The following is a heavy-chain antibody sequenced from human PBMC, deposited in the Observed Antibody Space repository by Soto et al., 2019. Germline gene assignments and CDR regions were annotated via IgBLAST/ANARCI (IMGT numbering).Heavy chain of an antibody. CDR1: GYTLTELS. D-gene: IGHD1-26*01. CDR3: ATASYTGIVGATTLDY. J-gene: IGHJ4*02. Sequence: ASVKVSCKVSGYTLTELSMHWVRQAPGKGLEWMGGFDPEDGETIYAQKFQGRVTMTEDTSTDTAYMELSSLRSEDTAVYYCATASYTGIVGATTLDYWGQGTLVTVSS. V-gene: IGHV1-24*01. CDR2: FDPEDGET.